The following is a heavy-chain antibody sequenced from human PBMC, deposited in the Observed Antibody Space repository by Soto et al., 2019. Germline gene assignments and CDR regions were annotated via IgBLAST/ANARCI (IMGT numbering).Heavy chain of an antibody. D-gene: IGHD6-19*01. CDR3: ARVLAVAPYNWFDP. Sequence: QVQLVQSGAEVKKPGASVKVSCKSSGYTFTSYGISWVRQAPVQGLEWMGWISAYNGNTNYEQKLQGRVTMTTDTSTSTAYMELRSLRSDDTAVYYCARVLAVAPYNWFDPWGQGTLVTVSS. V-gene: IGHV1-18*01. J-gene: IGHJ5*02. CDR1: GYTFTSYG. CDR2: ISAYNGNT.